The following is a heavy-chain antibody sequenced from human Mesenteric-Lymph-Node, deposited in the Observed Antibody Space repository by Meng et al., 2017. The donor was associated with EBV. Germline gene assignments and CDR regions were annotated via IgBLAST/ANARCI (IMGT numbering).Heavy chain of an antibody. Sequence: QVQLQQSGPGLVKPSKTRSLTCVISGDSVSSSSAAWTWIRQSPSRGLEWLGRTYYRSKWYNDYAVFVKSRITINPDTSKNQFSLQLNSVTPEDTAVYYCARGATSVFDLWGRGTLGTVSS. CDR1: GDSVSSSSAA. CDR3: ARGATSVFDL. J-gene: IGHJ2*01. V-gene: IGHV6-1*01. CDR2: TYYRSKWYN.